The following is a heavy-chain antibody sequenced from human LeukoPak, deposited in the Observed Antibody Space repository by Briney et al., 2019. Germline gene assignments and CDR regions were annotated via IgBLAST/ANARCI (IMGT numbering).Heavy chain of an antibody. CDR3: ARSARKQQLGSGWFDP. CDR1: GYTFTGYY. V-gene: IGHV1-2*02. CDR2: INPNSGGT. Sequence: ASVKVSCKASGYTFTGYYMHWVRQAPGQGLEWKGWINPNSGGTNYAQKFQGRVTMTRDTSISTAYMELSRLRSDDTAVYYCARSARKQQLGSGWFDPWGQGTLVTVSS. D-gene: IGHD6-13*01. J-gene: IGHJ5*02.